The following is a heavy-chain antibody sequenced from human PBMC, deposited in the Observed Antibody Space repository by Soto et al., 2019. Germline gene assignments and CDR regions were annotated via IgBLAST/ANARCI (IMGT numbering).Heavy chain of an antibody. Sequence: SETLSLTCAVYGGSFSGYYWSWIRQPPGKGLEWIGEINHSGSTNYNPSLKSRVTISVDTSKNQFSLKLSSVTAADTAVYYCARSVWTTVTIDPWGQGTLVTVSS. V-gene: IGHV4-34*01. CDR1: GGSFSGYY. D-gene: IGHD4-17*01. J-gene: IGHJ5*02. CDR2: INHSGST. CDR3: ARSVWTTVTIDP.